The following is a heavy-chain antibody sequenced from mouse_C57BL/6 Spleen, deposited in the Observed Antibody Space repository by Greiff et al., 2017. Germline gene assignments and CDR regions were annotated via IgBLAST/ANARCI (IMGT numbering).Heavy chain of an antibody. CDR1: GFTFSSYG. V-gene: IGHV5-6*01. D-gene: IGHD2-3*01. J-gene: IGHJ3*01. CDR2: ISSGGSYT. CDR3: ASDGRGFAY. Sequence: EVQVVESGGDLVKPGGSLKLSCAASGFTFSSYGMSWVRQTPDKRLEWVATISSGGSYTYYPDSVKGRFTISRDNAKNTLYLQMSSLKSEDTAMYYCASDGRGFAYWGQGTLVTVSA.